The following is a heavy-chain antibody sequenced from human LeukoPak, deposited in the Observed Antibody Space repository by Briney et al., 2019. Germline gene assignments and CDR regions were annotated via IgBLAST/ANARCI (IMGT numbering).Heavy chain of an antibody. CDR1: GYRFTSYW. J-gene: IGHJ4*02. Sequence: GESLKISCKGSGYRFTSYWIGWVRQIPGKGLEWMAIVYPADSDIRYSPSFQGHVTISADKSSSTAYLQWTSLKASDAAMYYCARLSDYWGQGTLVTVSS. CDR3: ARLSDY. CDR2: VYPADSDI. V-gene: IGHV5-51*01.